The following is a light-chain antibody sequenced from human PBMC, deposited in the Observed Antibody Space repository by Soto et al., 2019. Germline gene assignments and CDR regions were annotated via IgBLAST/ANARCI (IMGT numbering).Light chain of an antibody. J-gene: IGKJ4*01. V-gene: IGKV3-15*01. CDR2: VTS. CDR3: QHYYNWPLT. Sequence: EIVMTQSSATLSVSPGERASLSSRASQSLSSTLAWYQQKPGQTPRLLISVTSTRATGNPARVRGSGSGTEFTPTISSLQSEDVAVDYSQHYYNWPLTFGGGT. CDR1: QSLSST.